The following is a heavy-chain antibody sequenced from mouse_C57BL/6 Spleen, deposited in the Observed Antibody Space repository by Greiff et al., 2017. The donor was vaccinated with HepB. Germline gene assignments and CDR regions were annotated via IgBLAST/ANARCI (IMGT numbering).Heavy chain of an antibody. Sequence: VQLQQSGPGLVKPSQSLSLTCSVTGYSITSGYYWNWIRQFPGNKLEWMGYISYDGSNNYNPSLKNRISITRDTSKNQFFLKLNSVTTEDTATYYCAREGSKRAMDYWGQGTSVTVSS. CDR2: ISYDGSN. CDR3: AREGSKRAMDY. D-gene: IGHD2-5*01. CDR1: GYSITSGYY. J-gene: IGHJ4*01. V-gene: IGHV3-6*01.